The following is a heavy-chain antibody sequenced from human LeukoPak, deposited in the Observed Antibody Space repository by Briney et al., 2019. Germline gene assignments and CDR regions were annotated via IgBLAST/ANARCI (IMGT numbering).Heavy chain of an antibody. Sequence: PSETLSLTCTVSGGSISNSSFYWGWIRQPPGKGPEWIGEINHSGSTNYNPSLKSRVTISVDTSKNQFSLKLSSVTAADTAVYYCARGVWGYEDWGQGTLVTVSS. CDR3: ARGVWGYED. J-gene: IGHJ4*02. V-gene: IGHV4-39*07. CDR2: INHSGST. CDR1: GGSISNSSFY. D-gene: IGHD3-16*01.